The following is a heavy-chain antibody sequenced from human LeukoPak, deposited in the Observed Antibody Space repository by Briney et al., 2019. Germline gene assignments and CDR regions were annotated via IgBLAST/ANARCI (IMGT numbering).Heavy chain of an antibody. V-gene: IGHV3-23*01. CDR3: AKDRRLAAFDY. Sequence: GGSLRLSCAASGFTFSNYGMSWVRQAPGKGLEWVSAISGSGDSTYYADSVKGRLTISRDNSKNTLYLQMNSLRAEDTAVYYCAKDRRLAAFDYGGQGTLVTVSS. J-gene: IGHJ4*02. CDR2: ISGSGDST. CDR1: GFTFSNYG. D-gene: IGHD6-25*01.